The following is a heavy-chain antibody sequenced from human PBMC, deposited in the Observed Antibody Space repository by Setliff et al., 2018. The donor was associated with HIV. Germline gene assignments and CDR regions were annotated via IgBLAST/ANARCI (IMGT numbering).Heavy chain of an antibody. Sequence: ASVKVSCKTSGYTFSGYYLHWVRRAPGQGLEWMGWINPNSGATNYAQSFQGRVTMTRDTSISTAYMDLSSLTSDDTAVYYCALASIVSTARWNHWGRGTTVTVSS. CDR1: GYTFSGYY. CDR3: ALASIVSTARWNH. CDR2: INPNSGAT. V-gene: IGHV1-2*02. D-gene: IGHD1-26*01. J-gene: IGHJ4*02.